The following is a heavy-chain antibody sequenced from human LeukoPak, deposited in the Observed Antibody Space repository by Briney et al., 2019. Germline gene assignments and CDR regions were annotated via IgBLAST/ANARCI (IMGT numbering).Heavy chain of an antibody. V-gene: IGHV4-34*01. CDR1: GGSFSGYY. D-gene: IGHD3-10*01. Sequence: PETLCLTCAVYGGSFSGYYWSWIRDPPRKGLEWIGEINHSGSNNYNPSLKSRVTISVDTSKIQFSLKLSSVTAADTAVYYCASCRVRRVIMDWGQGTLVTV. CDR2: INHSGSN. CDR3: ASCRVRRVIMD. J-gene: IGHJ4*02.